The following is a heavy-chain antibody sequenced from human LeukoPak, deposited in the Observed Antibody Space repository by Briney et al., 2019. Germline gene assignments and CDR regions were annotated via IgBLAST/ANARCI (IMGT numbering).Heavy chain of an antibody. Sequence: PGGSLRLSCVASGVTFSSYGMSWVRQAPGKGLEWVAFIRYDGSTEYYADSVKRRFTISIDNSKNTLYLQMISLRAEDTAVYYCAKDLGYSSGWYQYYYYGMDVWGQGTTVTVSS. CDR1: GVTFSSYG. J-gene: IGHJ6*02. CDR2: IRYDGSTE. CDR3: AKDLGYSSGWYQYYYYGMDV. D-gene: IGHD6-19*01. V-gene: IGHV3-30*02.